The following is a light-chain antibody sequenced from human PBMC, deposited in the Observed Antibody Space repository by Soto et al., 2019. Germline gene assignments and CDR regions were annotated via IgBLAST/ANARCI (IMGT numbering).Light chain of an antibody. CDR3: QQYNKWPLLT. CDR2: AAS. J-gene: IGKJ4*01. Sequence: DIVLTQSPGTLSLSPGDSSTLSFRAIQSVSSSYLAWHQQKPGQAPRLLIYAASPRATGVPARFSGSGSGTEFTLTISSLQSVDFAVYHCQQYNKWPLLTFGGGTKVDIK. CDR1: QSVSSSY. V-gene: IGKV3-15*01.